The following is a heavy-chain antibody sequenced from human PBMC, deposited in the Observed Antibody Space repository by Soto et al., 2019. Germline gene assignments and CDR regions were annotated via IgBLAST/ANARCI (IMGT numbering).Heavy chain of an antibody. D-gene: IGHD3-10*01. J-gene: IGHJ6*02. CDR1: GGTFSSYA. CDR2: IIPIFGAA. V-gene: IGHV1-69*06. Sequence: SVKVSCKASGGTFSSYAISWVRQAPGQGLEWMGGIIPIFGAANYAQKFQGRVTITADKSTSTAYMELSSLRSEDTAVYYCARNTLKLLWFGELWDDYYGMDVWGQGTKVT. CDR3: ARNTLKLLWFGELWDDYYGMDV.